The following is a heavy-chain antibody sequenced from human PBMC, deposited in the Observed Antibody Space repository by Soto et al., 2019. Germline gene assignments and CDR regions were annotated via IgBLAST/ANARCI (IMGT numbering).Heavy chain of an antibody. V-gene: IGHV3-66*01. J-gene: IGHJ4*02. Sequence: GALRLSCAASGFTFNRFNMNWVRQAPGKGLEWVSVIYSDGSTYYADSVKGRFIISRDNSNNTLYFQMNSLRAEDTAVYYCATLTKYDILTGFYPCWGQGTLVTVSS. D-gene: IGHD3-9*01. CDR1: GFTFNRFN. CDR3: ATLTKYDILTGFYPC. CDR2: IYSDGST.